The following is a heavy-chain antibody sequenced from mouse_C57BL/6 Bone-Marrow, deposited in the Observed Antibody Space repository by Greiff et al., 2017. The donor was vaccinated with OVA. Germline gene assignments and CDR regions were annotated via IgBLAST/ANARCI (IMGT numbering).Heavy chain of an antibody. V-gene: IGHV6-3*01. CDR3: TADITTVVDDY. Sequence: EVKLMESGGGLVQPGGSMKLSCVASGFTFSNYWMNWVRQSPEKGLEWVAQIRFKSDNYATHYAESVKGRFTISRDDSKSSVYLQMNNLRAEDTGIYYCTADITTVVDDYWGQGTTLTVSS. D-gene: IGHD1-1*01. CDR2: IRFKSDNYAT. J-gene: IGHJ2*01. CDR1: GFTFSNYW.